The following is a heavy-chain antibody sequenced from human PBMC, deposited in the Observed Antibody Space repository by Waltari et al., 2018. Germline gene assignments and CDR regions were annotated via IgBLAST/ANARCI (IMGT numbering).Heavy chain of an antibody. J-gene: IGHJ4*02. Sequence: EVQLVESGGVVVQPGGSLRLSCAASGFTFDDYTMHWVRQAPGKGLEWVSLISWDGGSTYYADSVKGRFTISRDNSKNSLYLQMNSLRTEDTALYYCAKDIRGYSYGYGVGYWGQGTLVTVSS. CDR3: AKDIRGYSYGYGVGY. D-gene: IGHD5-18*01. V-gene: IGHV3-43*01. CDR2: ISWDGGST. CDR1: GFTFDDYT.